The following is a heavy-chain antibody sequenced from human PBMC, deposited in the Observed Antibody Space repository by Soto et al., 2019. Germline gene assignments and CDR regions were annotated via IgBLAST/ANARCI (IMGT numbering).Heavy chain of an antibody. D-gene: IGHD1-26*01. J-gene: IGHJ4*02. CDR3: AKASGSYSWAFDY. V-gene: IGHV3-23*01. CDR1: GFTFSSYA. CDR2: ISGSGGST. Sequence: EVQLLESGGDLVQPGGSLRLSCAASGFTFSSYAMTWVRQAPGKGLECVSGISGSGGSTYYADSVKGRFTISRDNSKNTLFLQMNSLRPEDTAVYYCAKASGSYSWAFDYWGQGTLLTVSS.